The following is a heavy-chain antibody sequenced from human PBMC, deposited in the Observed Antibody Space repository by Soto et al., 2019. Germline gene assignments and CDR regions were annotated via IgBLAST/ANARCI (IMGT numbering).Heavy chain of an antibody. CDR1: GFTFRSFT. CDR2: ISSNSAYI. CDR3: TRDAARDSSARGWFDP. V-gene: IGHV3-21*01. Sequence: EGSLRLSCAASGFTFRSFTMNWVRQAPGKGLEWVSTISSNSAYIYYTDALRGRFTISRDHAKNSLHLQINSLRAEDTAVYYCTRDAARDSSARGWFDPWGPGTLVTVST. D-gene: IGHD6-13*01. J-gene: IGHJ5*02.